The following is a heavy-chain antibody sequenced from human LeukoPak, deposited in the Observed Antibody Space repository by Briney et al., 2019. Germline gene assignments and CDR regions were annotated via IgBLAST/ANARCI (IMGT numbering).Heavy chain of an antibody. CDR1: GYTFTAYY. D-gene: IGHD4-17*01. CDR3: ARVNTVKDYGMDV. CDR2: INPNSGDT. J-gene: IGHJ6*02. Sequence: ASVKVSCKASGYTFTAYYMHWVRQAPGQGLEWMGWINPNSGDTNYVQEFQGWVTMTRDTSISTVYMELNRLASDDTAVYYCARVNTVKDYGMDVWGQGTTVTVSS. V-gene: IGHV1-2*04.